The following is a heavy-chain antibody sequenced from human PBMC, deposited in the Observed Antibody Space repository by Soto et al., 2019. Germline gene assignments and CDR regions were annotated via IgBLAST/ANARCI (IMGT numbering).Heavy chain of an antibody. V-gene: IGHV6-1*01. Sequence: SQTLSLTCDISGDSVSSNSAAWSWTRKSPSRGLEWLGRTYYRSKWYNDYAVSVKSRITINPDTSKNQFSLQLNSVTPEDTAVYYCAREDSSYDFWSGYYKAYYYYYMDVWGKGTTVTVSS. J-gene: IGHJ6*03. CDR3: AREDSSYDFWSGYYKAYYYYYMDV. CDR1: GDSVSSNSAA. CDR2: TYYRSKWYN. D-gene: IGHD3-3*01.